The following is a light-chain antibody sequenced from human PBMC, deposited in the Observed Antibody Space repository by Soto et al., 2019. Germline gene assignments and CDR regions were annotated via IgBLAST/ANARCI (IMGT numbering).Light chain of an antibody. CDR3: CSYTSSTTYV. V-gene: IGLV2-14*01. J-gene: IGLJ1*01. CDR1: SSDIGGYNF. CDR2: DVT. Sequence: QSVLTQPASVSASPGQSITITCTGTSSDIGGYNFVSWYQQHPAKAPKLMIYDVTNRPSGVSNRFSGSKSGNTAFLTISGLQAEDEADYFCCSYTSSTTYVFGTGTKVTVL.